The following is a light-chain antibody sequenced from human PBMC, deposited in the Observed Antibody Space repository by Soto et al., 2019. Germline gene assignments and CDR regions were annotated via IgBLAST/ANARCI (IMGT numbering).Light chain of an antibody. CDR3: QQYKSMLS. V-gene: IGKV1-33*01. CDR1: HDVSRN. Sequence: DIQMTQSPSSLSASEGDRVTITCQSSHDVSRNVNWFQQKPGEAPQLLIYDASNLERGVPSRFSGSGSGTDFTLTISSLQPEDVATYYCQQYKSMLSFGGGTEVEIK. J-gene: IGKJ4*01. CDR2: DAS.